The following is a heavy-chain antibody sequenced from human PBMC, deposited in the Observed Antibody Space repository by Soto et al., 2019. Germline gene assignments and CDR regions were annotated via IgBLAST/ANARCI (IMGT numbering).Heavy chain of an antibody. CDR3: ARVPDGPYGDENWFDP. V-gene: IGHV4-31*02. J-gene: IGHJ5*02. CDR1: GCSISSGGYY. CDR2: IYYSGST. D-gene: IGHD4-17*01. Sequence: PSETLSLTCTVSGCSISSGGYYWSWIRQHPGKGLEWIGYIYYSGSTYYNPSLKSRVTISVDTSKNQFSLKLSSVTAADTAVYYCARVPDGPYGDENWFDPWGQGTLVTVSS.